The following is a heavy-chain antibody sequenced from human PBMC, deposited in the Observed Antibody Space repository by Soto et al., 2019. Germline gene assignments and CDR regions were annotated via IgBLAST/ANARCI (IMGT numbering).Heavy chain of an antibody. CDR1: GYAFNSYG. J-gene: IGHJ6*02. Sequence: GASVKVSCKASGYAFNSYGISWVRQAPGQGLEWMGWISGYNGNTKYAQILQGRVSMTTDTSTKTAYMEVRSLRSDDTAVYYCARGGYYDSSGSRNYHYYGMNVWGQGTTVTVSS. CDR2: ISGYNGNT. V-gene: IGHV1-18*01. CDR3: ARGGYYDSSGSRNYHYYGMNV. D-gene: IGHD3-22*01.